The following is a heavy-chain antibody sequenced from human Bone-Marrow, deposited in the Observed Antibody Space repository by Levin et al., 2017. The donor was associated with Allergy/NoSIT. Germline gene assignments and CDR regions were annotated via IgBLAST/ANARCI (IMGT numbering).Heavy chain of an antibody. CDR2: ITTSSDSI. CDR1: GFTFSAYT. J-gene: IGHJ4*02. Sequence: GESLKISCVASGFTFSAYTMSWIRHSPGKGLEWVSSITTSSDSIHYVDSVKGRFTISRDNAKNSLYLQMDSLRVEDTAVYYCARDRGCRSISCRNDYWGQGTLVTVSS. CDR3: ARDRGCRSISCRNDY. D-gene: IGHD3-3*02. V-gene: IGHV3-21*01.